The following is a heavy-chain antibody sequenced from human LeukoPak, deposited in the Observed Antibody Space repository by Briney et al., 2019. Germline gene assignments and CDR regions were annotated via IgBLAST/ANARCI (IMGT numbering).Heavy chain of an antibody. Sequence: GGSLRLSCAASGFTFSSYWMSWVRQAPGKGLVWVSRINPDGSRTNYADSVEGRFTISRDNAKNTLYLQMNSLRAEDTAVYYCARVLLGSWDWFDPWGQGTLVTVSS. D-gene: IGHD3-10*01. CDR1: GFTFSSYW. V-gene: IGHV3-74*01. CDR2: INPDGSRT. J-gene: IGHJ5*02. CDR3: ARVLLGSWDWFDP.